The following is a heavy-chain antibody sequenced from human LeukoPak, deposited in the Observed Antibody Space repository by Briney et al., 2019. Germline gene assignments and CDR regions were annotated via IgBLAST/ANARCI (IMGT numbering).Heavy chain of an antibody. CDR1: GFTFRNFA. Sequence: GGPLRLSCAASGFTFRNFAMYWVRQAPGKGLEYVSGISKNGGTTSHADSVKGRFTISRDNSKNTLYLQMGSLITEDMAVYYCARESDDAFDIWGQGTAVTVSS. CDR3: ARESDDAFDI. V-gene: IGHV3-64*02. CDR2: ISKNGGTT. J-gene: IGHJ3*02.